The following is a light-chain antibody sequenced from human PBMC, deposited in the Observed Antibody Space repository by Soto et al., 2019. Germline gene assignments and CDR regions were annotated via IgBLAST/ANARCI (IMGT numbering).Light chain of an antibody. CDR1: QGIVDY. J-gene: IGKJ4*01. CDR2: AAS. V-gene: IGKV1-9*01. Sequence: IQFTQSPSSRSASVGDRVTITCRASQGIVDYLALYQQKPGKAPKLLIYAASTLQSGVPSRFSGSGSGTDFTLTISSLQPEDFATYYCQQLNSYPLTFGGGTKVDIK. CDR3: QQLNSYPLT.